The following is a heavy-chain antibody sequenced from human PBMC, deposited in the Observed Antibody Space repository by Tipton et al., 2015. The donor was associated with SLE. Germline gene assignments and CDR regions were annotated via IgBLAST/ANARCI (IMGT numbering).Heavy chain of an antibody. CDR2: IRSKAYGGTT. J-gene: IGHJ3*02. CDR3: TRDGI. V-gene: IGHV3-49*04. CDR1: GFTFGEYA. Sequence: VQLVQSGGGLVQPGRSLRLSCIASGFTFGEYAMSWVRQAPGKGLEWVGFIRSKAYGGTTEYAASVKGRFTISRDDSKSIAYLQMNSLKTEDTAVYYCTRDGIWGQGTMVTVSS.